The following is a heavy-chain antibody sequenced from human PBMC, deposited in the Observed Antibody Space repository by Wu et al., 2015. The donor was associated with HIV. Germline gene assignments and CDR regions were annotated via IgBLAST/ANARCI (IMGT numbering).Heavy chain of an antibody. D-gene: IGHD2-2*01. J-gene: IGHJ6*03. CDR1: GYTFTSYG. CDR3: ARGDYSSTSYYYYYMDV. Sequence: QIQLVQSGAEVKKPGASVKVSCKTSGYTFTSYGISWVRQAPGQGLEWMGWISPYNGNTNYAQKFKGRVTMTSDKYTRTAYLELRSLRSDDTALYYCARGDYSSTSYYYYYMDVWGEGDHGHRLL. CDR2: ISPYNGNT. V-gene: IGHV1-18*01.